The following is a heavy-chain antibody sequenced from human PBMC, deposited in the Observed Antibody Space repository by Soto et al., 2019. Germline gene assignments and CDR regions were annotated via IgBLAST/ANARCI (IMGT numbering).Heavy chain of an antibody. D-gene: IGHD6-13*01. Sequence: QVQLVQSGAEVKKPGASVKVSCKASGYTFTSYGISWVRQAPGQGLEWMGWISPYNGNTNYAQKLQGRVTMTTDTSTSTAYRELWSPGSDDTAVYYCARDEAAHTFDPWGQGILVTVSS. CDR2: ISPYNGNT. V-gene: IGHV1-18*01. CDR1: GYTFTSYG. CDR3: ARDEAAHTFDP. J-gene: IGHJ5*02.